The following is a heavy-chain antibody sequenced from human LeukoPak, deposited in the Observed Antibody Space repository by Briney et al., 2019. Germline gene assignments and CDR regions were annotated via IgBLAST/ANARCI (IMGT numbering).Heavy chain of an antibody. CDR2: ISGSGGST. J-gene: IGHJ4*02. CDR1: GFTFSSYA. D-gene: IGHD7-27*01. Sequence: GGSLRLSCAASGFTFSSYAMSWVRQAPGKGLEWVSAISGSGGSTYYADSVKGRFTISRDNSKNTLHLLMNSLRAEDTAAYYCAKDGNWARFENWGQGTLVTVSS. CDR3: AKDGNWARFEN. V-gene: IGHV3-23*01.